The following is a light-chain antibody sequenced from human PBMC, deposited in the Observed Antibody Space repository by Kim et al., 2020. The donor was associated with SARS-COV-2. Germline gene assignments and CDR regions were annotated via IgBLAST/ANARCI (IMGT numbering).Light chain of an antibody. CDR3: QQLNSYPLT. Sequence: DIQLTQSPSFLSASVGDRVTITCRASQGISSYLAWYQQKPGKAPKLLIYPASTLQSGVPSRFSGSGSGTEFTLTISSLQPEDFATYYCQQLNSYPLTFGGGTKVDIK. CDR1: QGISSY. V-gene: IGKV1-9*01. CDR2: PAS. J-gene: IGKJ4*01.